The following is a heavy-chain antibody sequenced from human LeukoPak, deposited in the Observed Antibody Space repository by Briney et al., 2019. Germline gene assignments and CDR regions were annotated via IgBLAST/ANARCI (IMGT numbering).Heavy chain of an antibody. CDR1: GGSISSYY. J-gene: IGHJ4*02. Sequence: PSETLPLTCTVSGGSISSYYWNWIRQPPGKGPEWIGCISDTGTTKYNPAFKSRVTISVDPSTKQFSMKLTSVTAADTAVYFCATGYYEPFEKWGQGTLVSVSS. CDR3: ATGYYEPFEK. V-gene: IGHV4-59*01. CDR2: ISDTGTT. D-gene: IGHD3-22*01.